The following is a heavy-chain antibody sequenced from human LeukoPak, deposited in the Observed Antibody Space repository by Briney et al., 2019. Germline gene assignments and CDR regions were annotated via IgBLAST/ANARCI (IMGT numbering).Heavy chain of an antibody. V-gene: IGHV4-59*01. Sequence: SETLSLTCTVSGGSISSYYWSWIRQPPGKGLEWIGYIYYSGSTNYNPSLKSRVTISVDTSKNQFSLKLSSVTAADTAVYYCARADPGSSGVPSYWGQGTLVTVSS. D-gene: IGHD3-10*01. CDR3: ARADPGSSGVPSY. J-gene: IGHJ4*02. CDR2: IYYSGST. CDR1: GGSISSYY.